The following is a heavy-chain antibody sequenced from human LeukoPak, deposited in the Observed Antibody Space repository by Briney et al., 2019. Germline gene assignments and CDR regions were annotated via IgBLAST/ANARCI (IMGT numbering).Heavy chain of an antibody. CDR1: GFTFSSYA. D-gene: IGHD6-19*01. V-gene: IGHV3-23*01. CDR2: ISGSGGST. Sequence: GGSLRLSCAASGFTFSSYAMSWVRQAPGKGLEWVSAISGSGGSTCYADSVKGRFTISRDNSKNTLYLQMNSLRAEDTAVYYCAAIFSQWLVSYYYYGMDVWGQGTTVTVSS. J-gene: IGHJ6*02. CDR3: AAIFSQWLVSYYYYGMDV.